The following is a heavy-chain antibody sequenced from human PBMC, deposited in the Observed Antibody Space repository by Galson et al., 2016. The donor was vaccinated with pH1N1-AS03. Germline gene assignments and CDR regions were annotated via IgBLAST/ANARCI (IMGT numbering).Heavy chain of an antibody. CDR3: STGLLWFDFLEF. V-gene: IGHV3-15*01. J-gene: IGHJ4*02. D-gene: IGHD3-3*01. Sequence: SLRLSCAASGFTFRYAWMSWVRQAPGKGLEWVGRIKSKTHGGTTVYAAPVKGRFTISRDDSKNMVYLQMNSLKTEDTAVYYCSTGLLWFDFLEFWGPGTLVTVSS. CDR2: IKSKTHGGTT. CDR1: GFTFRYAW.